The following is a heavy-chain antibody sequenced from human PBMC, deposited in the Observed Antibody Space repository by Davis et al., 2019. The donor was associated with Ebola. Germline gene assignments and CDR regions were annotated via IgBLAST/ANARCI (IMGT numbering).Heavy chain of an antibody. J-gene: IGHJ4*02. CDR2: INHSGST. CDR1: GGSISSYY. D-gene: IGHD2-8*01. Sequence: MPSETLSLTCTVSGGSISSYYWSWIRQPPGKGLEWIGEINHSGSTNYNPSLKSRVTISVDTSKNQFSLKLSSVTAADTAVYYCARGFLGYCTHWGQGTLVTVSS. V-gene: IGHV4-34*01. CDR3: ARGFLGYCTH.